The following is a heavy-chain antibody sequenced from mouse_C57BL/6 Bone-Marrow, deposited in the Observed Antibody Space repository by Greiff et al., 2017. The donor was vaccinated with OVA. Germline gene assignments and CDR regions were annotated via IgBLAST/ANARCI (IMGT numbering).Heavy chain of an antibody. CDR2: IDPSDSET. V-gene: IGHV1-52*01. CDR3: ARDTVVADWYFDV. Sequence: QVQLQQPGAELVRPGSSVKLSCKASGYTFTSYWMHWVKQRPIQGLEWIGNIDPSDSETHYNQKFKDKATLTVDKSSSTAYMQLSSLTSEDSAVYYCARDTVVADWYFDVWGTGTTVTVSS. J-gene: IGHJ1*03. CDR1: GYTFTSYW. D-gene: IGHD1-1*01.